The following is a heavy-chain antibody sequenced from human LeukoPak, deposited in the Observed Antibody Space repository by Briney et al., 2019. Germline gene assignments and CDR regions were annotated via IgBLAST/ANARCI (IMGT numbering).Heavy chain of an antibody. CDR1: GGSISTINDY. D-gene: IGHD3-10*01. Sequence: SETLSLTCTVSGGSISTINDYWSWIRQPPGKGLEWIGEINHSGSVNYNSSLKSRVTISVDTSKNQFSLKVSSVTAADTAVYYCARRMGRRFGERYYYYHYMDVWGKGTTVTISS. CDR2: INHSGSV. CDR3: ARRMGRRFGERYYYYHYMDV. J-gene: IGHJ6*03. V-gene: IGHV4-39*07.